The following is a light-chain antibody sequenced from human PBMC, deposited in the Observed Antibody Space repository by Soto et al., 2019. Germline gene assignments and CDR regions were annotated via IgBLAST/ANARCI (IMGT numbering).Light chain of an antibody. Sequence: ENVLTPSPGTLSLSPGERVTLSCSASDPLTGSHLAWYQQKPGQPPRLLISGASTRATGITARFSGSGSGTDFTLTISSLEPEDFAVYYCQQRSNWPITFGPGTRLEIK. J-gene: IGKJ5*01. V-gene: IGKV3-11*01. CDR3: QQRSNWPIT. CDR2: GAS. CDR1: DPLTGSH.